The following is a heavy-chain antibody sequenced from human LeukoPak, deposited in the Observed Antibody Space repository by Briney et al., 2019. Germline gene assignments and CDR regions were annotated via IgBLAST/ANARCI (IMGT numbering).Heavy chain of an antibody. Sequence: SETLSLTCTVSGGSISSGGYYWSWIRQHPGKGLEWIGYIYYSGSTYYNPSLKSRVTISVDTSKNQFSLKLSSVTAADTAVYYCARDRRYYDSSDSVGHDAFDIWGQGTMVTVSS. J-gene: IGHJ3*02. D-gene: IGHD3-22*01. CDR3: ARDRRYYDSSDSVGHDAFDI. V-gene: IGHV4-31*03. CDR2: IYYSGST. CDR1: GGSISSGGYY.